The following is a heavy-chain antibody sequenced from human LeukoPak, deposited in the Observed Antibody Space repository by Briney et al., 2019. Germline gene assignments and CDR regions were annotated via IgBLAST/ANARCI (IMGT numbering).Heavy chain of an antibody. J-gene: IGHJ4*02. CDR3: TTDGVGVEGATYDN. D-gene: IGHD1-26*01. V-gene: IGHV3-15*01. CDR2: TKAKAHGGTI. Sequence: PGGSLRLSCAASGFTFSSYEMNWVRQAPGKGLEWVGRTKAKAHGGTIEYAAPVKGRFTISRDDSKNTLYLQMNSLKTEDTAVYYCTTDGVGVEGATYDNWGQGTLDSVSS. CDR1: GFTFSSYE.